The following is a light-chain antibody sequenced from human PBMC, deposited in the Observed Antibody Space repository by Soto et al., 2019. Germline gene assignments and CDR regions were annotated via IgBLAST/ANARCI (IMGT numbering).Light chain of an antibody. CDR2: DVS. Sequence: QSVLTQPASVSGSPGQSITISCTGTSSDVGGYHYVSWYQQYPGKAPKVMIYDVSNRPSGVSNRFSGSKSGTTASLTISGLQAEDEADYYCSSYTGSITYVFGTGTKLTVL. CDR3: SSYTGSITYV. J-gene: IGLJ1*01. V-gene: IGLV2-14*01. CDR1: SSDVGGYHY.